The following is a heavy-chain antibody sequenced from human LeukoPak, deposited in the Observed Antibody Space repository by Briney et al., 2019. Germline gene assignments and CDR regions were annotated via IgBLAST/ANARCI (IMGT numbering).Heavy chain of an antibody. J-gene: IGHJ4*02. CDR3: ASGAGYYDSSAYYDY. Sequence: GGSLRLSCAASGFTFSSYGMHWVRQAPGKGLEWVAFIRYDGSNKYYADSVKGRFTISRDNAKNTLYLQMNSLRAEDTAVYYCASGAGYYDSSAYYDYWGQGTLVTVSS. D-gene: IGHD3-22*01. CDR1: GFTFSSYG. V-gene: IGHV3-30*02. CDR2: IRYDGSNK.